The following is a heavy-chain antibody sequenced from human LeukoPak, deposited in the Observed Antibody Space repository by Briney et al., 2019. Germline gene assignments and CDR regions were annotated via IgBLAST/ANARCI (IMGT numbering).Heavy chain of an antibody. CDR3: AKDQWAGIAVAGTWYY. J-gene: IGHJ4*02. Sequence: GGSLRLSCAASGFIFSNYGMSWVRQAPGKGLEWVSAISGSGGSTSYADSVKGRFTISRDNSKNTLYLQMNSLRAEDTAVYYCAKDQWAGIAVAGTWYYWGQGTLVTVSS. D-gene: IGHD6-19*01. V-gene: IGHV3-23*01. CDR2: ISGSGGST. CDR1: GFIFSNYG.